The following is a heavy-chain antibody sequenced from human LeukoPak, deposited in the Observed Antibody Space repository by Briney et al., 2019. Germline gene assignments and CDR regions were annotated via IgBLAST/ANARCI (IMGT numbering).Heavy chain of an antibody. J-gene: IGHJ4*02. D-gene: IGHD6-13*01. CDR2: ISGGGSNT. Sequence: GGSLRLSCAASGFTFRSYAMSWVRQAPGKGLEWVSSISGGGSNTYYADSVKGRFTISRDNAKNSLYLQMNSLRAEDTAVYYCAKRLSSSSTWYYFDYWGQGTLVTVSS. CDR1: GFTFRSYA. V-gene: IGHV3-23*01. CDR3: AKRLSSSSTWYYFDY.